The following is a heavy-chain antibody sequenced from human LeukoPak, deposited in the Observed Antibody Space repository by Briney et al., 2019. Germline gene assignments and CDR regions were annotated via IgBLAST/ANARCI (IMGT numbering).Heavy chain of an antibody. V-gene: IGHV4-34*01. J-gene: IGHJ4*02. CDR3: ARRITMIVVVIDPYYFDY. D-gene: IGHD3-22*01. CDR2: INHSGST. CDR1: GGSFSGYY. Sequence: SETLSLTCAVYGGSFSGYYWSWIRQPPGKALEWIGEINHSGSTNYNPSLKSRVTISVDTSKNQFSLKLSSVTAADTAVYYCARRITMIVVVIDPYYFDYWGQGTLVTVSS.